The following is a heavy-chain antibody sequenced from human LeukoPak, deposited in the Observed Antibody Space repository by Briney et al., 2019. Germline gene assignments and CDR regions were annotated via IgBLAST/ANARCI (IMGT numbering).Heavy chain of an antibody. CDR2: IKEGGSDN. Sequence: GGSLRLSSAPSVFTFSIPWISWVCPAPGKGLGWGAHIKEGGSDNYYVDSVKGRFTISRDNAKNSMYLQMNSLRAEDTAVYYCARAGRSYYGSGSYYNHWGQGTLVTVSS. V-gene: IGHV3-7*02. D-gene: IGHD3-10*01. CDR1: VFTFSIPW. CDR3: ARAGRSYYGSGSYYNH. J-gene: IGHJ5*02.